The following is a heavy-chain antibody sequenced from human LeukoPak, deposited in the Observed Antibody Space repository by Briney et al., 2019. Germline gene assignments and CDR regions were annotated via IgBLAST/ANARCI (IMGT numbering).Heavy chain of an antibody. Sequence: PGGSLRLSCAASGFTFSSYSMNWVRQAPGKGLEWVSSISSSSSYIYYADSVKGRFTISRDNSKNSLYLQMNSLRAEDTAVYYCSRDRSIAAAGPLDYWGQGTLVTVSS. V-gene: IGHV3-21*01. CDR3: SRDRSIAAAGPLDY. CDR2: ISSSSSYI. CDR1: GFTFSSYS. D-gene: IGHD6-13*01. J-gene: IGHJ4*02.